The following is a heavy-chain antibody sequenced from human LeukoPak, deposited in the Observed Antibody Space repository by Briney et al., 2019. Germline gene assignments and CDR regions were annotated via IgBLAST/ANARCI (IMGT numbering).Heavy chain of an antibody. CDR1: GFTFSSYG. D-gene: IGHD6-13*01. V-gene: IGHV3-30*18. CDR2: ISYDGSNK. Sequence: PGGSLRLSCAASGFTFSSYGTHWVRQAPGKGLEWVAVISYDGSNKYYADSVKGRFTISRDNSKNTLYLQMNSLRAEDTAVYYCAKGGQQLVLYYFDYWGQGTLVTVSS. CDR3: AKGGQQLVLYYFDY. J-gene: IGHJ4*02.